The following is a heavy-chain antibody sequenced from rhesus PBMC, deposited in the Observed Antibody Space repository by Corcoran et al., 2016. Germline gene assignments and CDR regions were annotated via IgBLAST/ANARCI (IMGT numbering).Heavy chain of an antibody. V-gene: IGHV4-80*01. D-gene: IGHD2-39*02. Sequence: QVQLQESGPGLVKSSETLYLTCTVSGASIRSDWGTWIRQPPGKGLEWIGEINGKSRNTNYSPSLSRRFTISKDASKNQCSLRLTSVTAADTAVYYCAREKGGRVDYWGQGVLVTVSS. CDR1: GASIRSDW. J-gene: IGHJ4*01. CDR2: INGKSRNT. CDR3: AREKGGRVDY.